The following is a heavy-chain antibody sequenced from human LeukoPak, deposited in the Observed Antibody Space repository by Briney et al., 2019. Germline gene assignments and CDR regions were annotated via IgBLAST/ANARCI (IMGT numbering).Heavy chain of an antibody. V-gene: IGHV1-8*03. CDR3: ARSYCSSTSCFLGNWFDP. Sequence: VSVKVSCKASGYTFTSYDINWVRQATGQGLEWMGWMNPNSGNTGYAQKFQGRVTITRNTSISTAYMELSSLRSEDTAVYYCARSYCSSTSCFLGNWFDPWGQGTLVTVSS. J-gene: IGHJ5*02. CDR2: MNPNSGNT. D-gene: IGHD2-2*01. CDR1: GYTFTSYD.